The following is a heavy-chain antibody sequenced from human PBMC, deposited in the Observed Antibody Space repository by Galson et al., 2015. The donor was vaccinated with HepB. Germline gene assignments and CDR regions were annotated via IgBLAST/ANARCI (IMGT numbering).Heavy chain of an antibody. J-gene: IGHJ3*02. D-gene: IGHD2-15*01. CDR3: AKLGSVAATWDAFNI. V-gene: IGHV3-23*01. CDR1: GFTFSNYA. Sequence: SLRLSCAASGFTFSNYAMTWVRQAPGTGLEWVSGILGSGTGTYYADSVKGRFTISRDNSKNTLYLQMNNLRADDTAVYYCAKLGSVAATWDAFNIWGQGTVVTVSS. CDR2: ILGSGTGT.